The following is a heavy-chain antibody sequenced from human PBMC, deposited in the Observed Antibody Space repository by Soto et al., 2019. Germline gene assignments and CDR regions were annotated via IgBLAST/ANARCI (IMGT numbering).Heavy chain of an antibody. CDR2: VSFDATVQ. CDR3: ARSWSPASAGGPLDV. J-gene: IGHJ3*01. V-gene: IGHV3-33*05. D-gene: IGHD6-13*01. Sequence: QEQLVQSGGGVVQPGRSLRLSCAASGFRFKTFAMFWVRQPPGQGLEWVATVSFDATVQDYAESVKGRFIVSRDNSDNTLYLQLNNLRVYDTAIYYCARSWSPASAGGPLDVWGQGAAVTVAS. CDR1: GFRFKTFA.